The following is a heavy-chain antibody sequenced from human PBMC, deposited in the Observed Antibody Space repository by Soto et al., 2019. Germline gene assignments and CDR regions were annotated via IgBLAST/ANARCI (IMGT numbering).Heavy chain of an antibody. D-gene: IGHD2-2*01. V-gene: IGHV1-3*05. CDR1: GYPFSNYA. Sequence: QVQLVQSGAEEKKPGASVKVSCKASGYPFSNYAMHWVGQAPGQGLEWMGWINAGNGNSKYSQKFQGRVTITRDTSANTAYMELDSLRSEDTAVYYCATSTYCSSSTCYQWYGMDVWGQGTTVTVSS. CDR3: ATSTYCSSSTCYQWYGMDV. CDR2: INAGNGNS. J-gene: IGHJ6*02.